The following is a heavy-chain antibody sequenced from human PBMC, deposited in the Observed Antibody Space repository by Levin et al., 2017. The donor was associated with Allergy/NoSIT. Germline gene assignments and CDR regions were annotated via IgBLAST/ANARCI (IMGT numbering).Heavy chain of an antibody. CDR2: IWDDGYKK. CDR3: ARVLRFYYYYYMDV. Sequence: GESLKISCAASGFTFRSYGMHWVRQAPGKGLEWVAVIWDDGYKKYYADSVKGRFTISRDNSKNTLYLQMNSLRAEDTAVYYCARVLRFYYYYYMDVWGKGTTVTVSS. D-gene: IGHD5-12*01. J-gene: IGHJ6*03. V-gene: IGHV3-33*01. CDR1: GFTFRSYG.